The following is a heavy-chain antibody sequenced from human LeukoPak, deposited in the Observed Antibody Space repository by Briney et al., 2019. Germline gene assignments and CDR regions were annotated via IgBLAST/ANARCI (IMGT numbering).Heavy chain of an antibody. D-gene: IGHD3-22*01. CDR3: ARHGVYYDSSGYWRGGGYYFDY. V-gene: IGHV4-59*08. CDR2: IYYSGST. Sequence: NPGGSLRLSCAASGFTFSNAWMSWIRQPPGKGLEWIGYIYYSGSTNYNPSLKSRVTISVDTSKNQFSLKLSSATAADTAVYYCARHGVYYDSSGYWRGGGYYFDYWGQGTLVTVSS. CDR1: GFTFSNAW. J-gene: IGHJ4*02.